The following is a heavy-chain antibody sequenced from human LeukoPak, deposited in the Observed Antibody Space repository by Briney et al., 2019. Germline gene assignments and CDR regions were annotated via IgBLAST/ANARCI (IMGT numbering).Heavy chain of an antibody. D-gene: IGHD2-2*01. CDR1: GHSIISDYY. J-gene: IGHJ5*02. V-gene: IGHV4-38-2*01. CDR2: IYNSGST. CDR3: SRNVSADLLSRHLKWLDH. Sequence: SETLSLTCAVSGHSIISDYYRCCIRQPPGEVLEWIGIIYNSGSTHYNPSLKSRVTISVDTSKNQFSLKMNSLTAEDTAIYYWSRNVSADLLSRHLKWLDHWGQGTLVTVSS.